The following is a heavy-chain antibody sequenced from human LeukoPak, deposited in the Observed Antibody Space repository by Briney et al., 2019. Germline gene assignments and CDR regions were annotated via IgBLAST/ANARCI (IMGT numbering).Heavy chain of an antibody. Sequence: GSGPTLVNPTQTLTLTCTFSGFSLSTSGVGVGWIRQPPGKALEWLALIYWDDDKRYSPSLKSRLTITKDTSKNQVVLTMTNMDPVDTATYYCAYSVVMVRGVIANNWFDPWGQGTLVTVSS. V-gene: IGHV2-5*02. CDR2: IYWDDDK. CDR1: GFSLSTSGVG. D-gene: IGHD3-10*01. J-gene: IGHJ5*02. CDR3: AYSVVMVRGVIANNWFDP.